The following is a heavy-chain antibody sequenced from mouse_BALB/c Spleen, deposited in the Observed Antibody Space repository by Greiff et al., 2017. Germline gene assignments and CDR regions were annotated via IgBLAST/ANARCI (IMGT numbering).Heavy chain of an antibody. CDR3: ARDYGNYWYFDG. Sequence: VQLQQSGAELARPGASVKLSCKASGYTFTSYWMQWVKQRPGQGLEWIGAIYPGDGDTRYTQKFKGKATLTAEKSSSTAYMQLSSLASEDSAVYDCARDYGNYWYFDGWGAGTTVTVSS. CDR2: IYPGDGDT. D-gene: IGHD2-1*01. V-gene: IGHV1-87*01. J-gene: IGHJ1*01. CDR1: GYTFTSYW.